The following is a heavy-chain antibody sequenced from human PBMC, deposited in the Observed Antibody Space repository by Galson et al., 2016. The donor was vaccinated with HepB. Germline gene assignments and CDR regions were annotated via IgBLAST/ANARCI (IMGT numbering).Heavy chain of an antibody. D-gene: IGHD5-18*01. CDR3: ARAVDTPLEVHFDY. J-gene: IGHJ4*02. CDR2: ISGSSGYR. V-gene: IGHV3-11*06. Sequence: SCAASGFTFSDYYMTWIRQAPGKGLEWVSYISGSSGYRNYADTVKGRFTISRDNRKDSLYLQINSLRAEDTAVYYCARAVDTPLEVHFDYWGQGTPVTVSS. CDR1: GFTFSDYY.